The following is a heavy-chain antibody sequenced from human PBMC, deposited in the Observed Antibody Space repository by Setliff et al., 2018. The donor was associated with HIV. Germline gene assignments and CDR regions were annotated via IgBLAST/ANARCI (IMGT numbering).Heavy chain of an antibody. CDR3: ARATGAADL. CDR2: INTHNGNT. D-gene: IGHD6-13*01. J-gene: IGHJ5*02. Sequence: ASVKVSCKASGYIFTTFGFSWVRQAPGQGLEWMGWINTHNGNTHYAQRFQGRVTMTRDTSTTKAYMELRSLRSDDTAVYYCARATGAADLWGQGTKVTVSS. V-gene: IGHV1-18*01. CDR1: GYIFTTFG.